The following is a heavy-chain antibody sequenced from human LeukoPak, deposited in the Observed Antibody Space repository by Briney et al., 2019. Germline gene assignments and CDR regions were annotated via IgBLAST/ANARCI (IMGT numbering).Heavy chain of an antibody. CDR1: RGSISSYY. CDR2: IYTSGST. Sequence: PSETLSLTCTVSRGSISSYYWSWLRQPAGKGLEWIGRIYTSGSTNYNPSLKSRVTMSVDTSKNQFSLKRSSVTAADTAVYYCARDYYDSSGYYWWYFDYWGQGTLVTVSS. V-gene: IGHV4-4*07. CDR3: ARDYYDSSGYYWWYFDY. J-gene: IGHJ4*02. D-gene: IGHD3-22*01.